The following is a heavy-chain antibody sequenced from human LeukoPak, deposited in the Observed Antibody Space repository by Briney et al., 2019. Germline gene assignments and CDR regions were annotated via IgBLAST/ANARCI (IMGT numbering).Heavy chain of an antibody. CDR3: AKDEMFSSAWYFDY. V-gene: IGHV3-30*02. J-gene: IGHJ4*02. CDR2: IRSDGSIK. CDR1: GFTFSSYG. Sequence: PGGSLRLSCAASGFTFSSYGMHWVRQAPGKGLERVAFIRSDGSIKYYTESLKGRFTISRDNSKNTLYLQMNSLRAEDMAVYYCAKDEMFSSAWYFDYWGQGTLVTVSS. D-gene: IGHD6-19*01.